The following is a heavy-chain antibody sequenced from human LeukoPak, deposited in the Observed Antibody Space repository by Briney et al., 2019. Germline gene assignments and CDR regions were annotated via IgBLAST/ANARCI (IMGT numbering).Heavy chain of an antibody. CDR2: TIGSGGST. CDR3: AKARYCSGGSCYFDN. Sequence: GGSLRLSCAASGFTFSSYAMSWVRQAPGKGLEGVSGTIGSGGSTFYADSVKGRFTISRDNSKNTLYLQMNSLRAEDTAVYYCAKARYCSGGSCYFDNWGQGTLVTVSS. D-gene: IGHD2-15*01. V-gene: IGHV3-23*01. CDR1: GFTFSSYA. J-gene: IGHJ4*02.